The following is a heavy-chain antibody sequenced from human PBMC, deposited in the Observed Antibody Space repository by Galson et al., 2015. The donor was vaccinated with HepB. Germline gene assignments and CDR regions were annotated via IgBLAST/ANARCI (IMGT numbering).Heavy chain of an antibody. D-gene: IGHD2-2*01. CDR3: AREDCSSTSCYEAGDAY. CDR2: IKQDGSEK. CDR1: GFTFSSYW. V-gene: IGHV3-7*01. Sequence: SLRLSCAASGFTFSSYWMSWVRQAPGKGLEWVANIKQDGSEKYYVDSVKGRFTISRDNAKNSLYLQMNSLRAEDTAVYYCAREDCSSTSCYEAGDAYWGQGTLVTVSS. J-gene: IGHJ4*02.